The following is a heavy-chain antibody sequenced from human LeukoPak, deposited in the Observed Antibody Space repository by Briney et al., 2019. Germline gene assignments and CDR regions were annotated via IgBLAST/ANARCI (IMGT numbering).Heavy chain of an antibody. CDR1: GYSFTSYW. J-gene: IGHJ3*02. CDR3: ASQRWLQSRAAFDI. V-gene: IGHV5-51*01. D-gene: IGHD5-24*01. Sequence: GESLKISCKGSGYSFTSYWIGWVRQMPGRGLEWMGIIHPGDSDTRYSPSFQGQVTISADKSISTAYLQWSSLKSSDTAMYYCASQRWLQSRAAFDIWGQGTMVTVSS. CDR2: IHPGDSDT.